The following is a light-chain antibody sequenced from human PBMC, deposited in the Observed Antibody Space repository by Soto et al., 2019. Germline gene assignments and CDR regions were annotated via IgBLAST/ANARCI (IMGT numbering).Light chain of an antibody. Sequence: QSALTQPASVSGSPGQSITISCTGTSSDVGGYNYVSWYQQHPGKAPKLMIYEGNKRPSGVSNRFSGSKSGNTASLTISGLQAEDEADYYCCSYAGSSTSYVFGTGTKVTVL. CDR2: EGN. V-gene: IGLV2-23*01. CDR1: SSDVGGYNY. J-gene: IGLJ1*01. CDR3: CSYAGSSTSYV.